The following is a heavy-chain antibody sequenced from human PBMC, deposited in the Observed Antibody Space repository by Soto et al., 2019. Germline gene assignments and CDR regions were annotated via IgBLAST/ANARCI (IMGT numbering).Heavy chain of an antibody. V-gene: IGHV1-8*01. CDR1: GYTFTSYD. Sequence: QVQLVQSGAEVKKPGASVKVSCKASGYTFTSYDINWVRQATGQGLEWMGWMNPNSGNTGYAQKFQGRVTMTRNTSISTAYMELSSLRSEDTAVYYCARGGCSSTSCYGCYYYYMDVWGKGTTVTVSS. J-gene: IGHJ6*03. CDR3: ARGGCSSTSCYGCYYYYMDV. CDR2: MNPNSGNT. D-gene: IGHD2-2*01.